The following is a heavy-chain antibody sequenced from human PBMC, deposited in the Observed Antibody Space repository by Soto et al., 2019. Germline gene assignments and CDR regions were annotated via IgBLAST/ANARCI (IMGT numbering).Heavy chain of an antibody. CDR2: IIPILGIA. Sequence: QVQLVQSGAEVKKPGSSVKVSCKTSGGTFSRYTISWVRQAPGQGLEWMGRIIPILGIANYAQKFQGRVTITADKSTSTAYMELSSLRSEDTAVYYCARDLTASYYYYYMDVWGKGTTVTVSS. CDR3: ARDLTASYYYYYMDV. CDR1: GGTFSRYT. J-gene: IGHJ6*03. V-gene: IGHV1-69*08.